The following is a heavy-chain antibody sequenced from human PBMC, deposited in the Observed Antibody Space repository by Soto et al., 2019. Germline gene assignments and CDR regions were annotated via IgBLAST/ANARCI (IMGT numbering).Heavy chain of an antibody. CDR2: ISGSGGST. V-gene: IGHV3-23*01. CDR3: AKDRLQIPWGYYYYMDV. CDR1: GFTFSSYA. J-gene: IGHJ6*03. D-gene: IGHD4-4*01. Sequence: GGSLRLSCAASGFTFSSYAMSWVRQAPGKGLEWVSAISGSGGSTYYADSVKGRFTISRDNSKNTLYLQMNSLRAEDTAVYYCAKDRLQIPWGYYYYMDVWGKGTTVTVSS.